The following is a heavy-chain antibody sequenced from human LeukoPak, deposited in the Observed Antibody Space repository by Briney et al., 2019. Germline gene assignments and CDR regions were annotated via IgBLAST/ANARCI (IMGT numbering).Heavy chain of an antibody. CDR1: GFTCSIYE. CDR2: IKSKTDGGTT. J-gene: IGHJ4*02. D-gene: IGHD5-18*01. Sequence: GGSPRLSCAAAGFTCSIYEMTWVRQAPGKGLEWVGHIKSKTDGGTTDYAAPVKGRFTISRDDSKNTLYLQMNSLKIEDTAVYYCTTGTWIQLWLADFWGQGTLVTVSS. V-gene: IGHV3-15*01. CDR3: TTGTWIQLWLADF.